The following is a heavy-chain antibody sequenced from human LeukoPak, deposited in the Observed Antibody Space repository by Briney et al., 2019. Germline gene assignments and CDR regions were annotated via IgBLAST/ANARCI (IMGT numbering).Heavy chain of an antibody. J-gene: IGHJ4*02. D-gene: IGHD2-15*01. V-gene: IGHV1-46*01. CDR2: INPSGGST. CDR3: ARDACSGGSCYSFDY. Sequence: GASVKVSCKASGYTFTSYYMHWVRQAPGQGLGWMGIINPSGGSTSYAQKFQGRVTMTRDKSTSTVYMELSSLRSEDTAVYYCARDACSGGSCYSFDYWGQGTLVTVSS. CDR1: GYTFTSYY.